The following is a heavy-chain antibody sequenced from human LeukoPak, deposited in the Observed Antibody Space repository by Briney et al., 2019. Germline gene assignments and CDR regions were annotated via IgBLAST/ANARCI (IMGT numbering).Heavy chain of an antibody. V-gene: IGHV4-4*07. D-gene: IGHD2-2*01. J-gene: IGHJ4*02. Sequence: SETLSLTCTVSGGSISSYYWSWIRQPAGKGLEWIGRIYTSGSTNYNPSLKGRVTMSVDTSKNQFSLNLSPVTAADTAVYYCARKYCSSVRCYDYFDYWGQGTLVTVSS. CDR1: GGSISSYY. CDR2: IYTSGST. CDR3: ARKYCSSVRCYDYFDY.